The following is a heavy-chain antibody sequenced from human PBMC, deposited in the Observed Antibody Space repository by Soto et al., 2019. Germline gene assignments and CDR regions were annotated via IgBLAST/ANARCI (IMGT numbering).Heavy chain of an antibody. Sequence: EVQLVESGGGLVQPGGSLRLSCAASGFTFSSYWMSWVRQAPGKGLEGVANIKQDGSEKYYVDSVKGRFTISRDNAKNSLYLQMNSMRAEDTAVYYCARDRAVYATINWFDPWGQGTLVTVSS. D-gene: IGHD2-8*01. CDR3: ARDRAVYATINWFDP. J-gene: IGHJ5*02. CDR1: GFTFSSYW. CDR2: IKQDGSEK. V-gene: IGHV3-7*01.